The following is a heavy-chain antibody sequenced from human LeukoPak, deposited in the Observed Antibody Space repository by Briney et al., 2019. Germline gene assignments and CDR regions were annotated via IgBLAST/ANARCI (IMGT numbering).Heavy chain of an antibody. D-gene: IGHD3-3*01. J-gene: IGHJ6*02. CDR2: FHYSGNT. Sequence: SQTLSLTCAVSGGSISSGGYSWSWIRQPPGKGLEWIGSFHYSGNTYYNPSLKSRVTISVDTSKNQFSLKLSSVTAADTAVYYCARDYDFWSGYYLYGMDVWGQGTTVTVSS. CDR1: GGSISSGGYS. V-gene: IGHV4-30-2*03. CDR3: ARDYDFWSGYYLYGMDV.